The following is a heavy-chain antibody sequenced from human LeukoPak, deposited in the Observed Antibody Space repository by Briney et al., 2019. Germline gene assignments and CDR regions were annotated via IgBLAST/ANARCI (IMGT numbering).Heavy chain of an antibody. V-gene: IGHV1-69*05. J-gene: IGHJ3*01. CDR3: ARGNWSDAFDV. CDR2: ITPMVDTA. D-gene: IGHD1-1*01. CDR1: GGTFSSYA. Sequence: GASVKVSFKASGGTFSSYAISWVRQAPGQGLEWMGGITPMVDTAKYAQKFQDRVTITTDESASTAYLDLSSLTSEDTAVYYCARGNWSDAFDVWGQGASVTVSS.